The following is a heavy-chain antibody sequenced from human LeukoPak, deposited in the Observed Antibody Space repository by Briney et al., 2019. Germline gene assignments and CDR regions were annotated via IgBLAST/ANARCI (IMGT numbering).Heavy chain of an antibody. J-gene: IGHJ4*02. Sequence: ASVKVSYKVSGYTLTELSMHWVRQAPGKGLEWMGGFDPEDGETIYAQKFQGRVTMTEDTSTDTAYMELSSLRSEDTTVYYCATVVGYGSGGSCYSAEYFDYWGQGTLVTVSS. V-gene: IGHV1-24*01. CDR3: ATVVGYGSGGSCYSAEYFDY. CDR2: FDPEDGET. CDR1: GYTLTELS. D-gene: IGHD2-15*01.